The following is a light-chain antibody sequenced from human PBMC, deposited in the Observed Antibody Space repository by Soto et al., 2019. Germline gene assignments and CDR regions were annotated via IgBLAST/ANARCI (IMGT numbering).Light chain of an antibody. Sequence: DIQMTQSPSTLSASVGDTVTITCRASQNIFTWLAWYQHKPGKAPKLLMYDASILESGVPSRFSGSGSGTKFTLTISSLQSDDFGTYYCQQYNTHSFGGGTKVEIK. CDR3: QQYNTHS. V-gene: IGKV1-5*01. CDR1: QNIFTW. CDR2: DAS. J-gene: IGKJ4*01.